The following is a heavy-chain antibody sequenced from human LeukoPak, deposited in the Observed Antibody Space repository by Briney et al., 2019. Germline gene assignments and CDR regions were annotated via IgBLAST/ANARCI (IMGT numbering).Heavy chain of an antibody. Sequence: SETLSLTCAVYGGSFSGYYWGWIRQPPGKGLEWIGEINHSGSTNYNPSLKSRVTISVDTSKNQFSLKLSSVTAADTAVYYCARVFYGDYFIDYWGQGTLVTVSS. CDR2: INHSGST. CDR1: GGSFSGYY. D-gene: IGHD4-17*01. CDR3: ARVFYGDYFIDY. V-gene: IGHV4-34*01. J-gene: IGHJ4*02.